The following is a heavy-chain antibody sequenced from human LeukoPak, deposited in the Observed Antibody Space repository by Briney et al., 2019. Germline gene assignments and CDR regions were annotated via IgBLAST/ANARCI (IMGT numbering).Heavy chain of an antibody. CDR2: IYTSGST. D-gene: IGHD6-13*01. V-gene: IGHV4-4*07. CDR3: AEGNLVFAAADCFDP. Sequence: SQTLSLTCTVAGGSISSYYWSWIRQPAGKGLEWIGCIYTSGSTNYNPSLKSRVTMSVDTSKNQFSLKLSSVTSADTAVYYLAEGNLVFAAADCFDPWGQGSLVTVSS. J-gene: IGHJ5*02. CDR1: GGSISSYY.